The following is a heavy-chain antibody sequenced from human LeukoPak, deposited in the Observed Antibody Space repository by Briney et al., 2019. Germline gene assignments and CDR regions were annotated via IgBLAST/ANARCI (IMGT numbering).Heavy chain of an antibody. V-gene: IGHV3-21*01. CDR3: ASLAAAGLYGMDV. Sequence: GGSLRLSCAAPGVTFSGYSVNWVRQAPGKGLEWVSAITATSRHIYYADSVKGRFTISRDNAKNSLYLQMNSLRVEDTAVYYCASLAAAGLYGMDVWGQGTAVTVSS. CDR1: GVTFSGYS. J-gene: IGHJ6*02. D-gene: IGHD6-13*01. CDR2: ITATSRHI.